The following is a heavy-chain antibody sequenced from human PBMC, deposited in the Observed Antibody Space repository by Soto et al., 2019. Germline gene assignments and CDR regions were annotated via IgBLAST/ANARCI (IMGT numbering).Heavy chain of an antibody. J-gene: IGHJ4*02. CDR2: IYHSGST. CDR1: GGSISSGGYS. Sequence: PSETLSLTCAVSGGSISSGGYSWSWIRQPPGKGLEWIGYIYHSGSTYYNPSLKSRVTISVDTSKNQFSLKLGSVTAADTAVYNCARAFDILTRYYFDYWGQGTLVTVSS. V-gene: IGHV4-30-2*05. D-gene: IGHD3-9*01. CDR3: ARAFDILTRYYFDY.